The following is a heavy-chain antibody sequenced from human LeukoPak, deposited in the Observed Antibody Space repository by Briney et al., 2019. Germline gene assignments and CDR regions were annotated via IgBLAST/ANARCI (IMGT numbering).Heavy chain of an antibody. J-gene: IGHJ6*02. D-gene: IGHD3-3*01. Sequence: ASVKVSCKVSGYTLTELSMHWVRQAPGKGLEWMGGFDPEDGETIYAQKFQGRVTMTEDTSTDTAYMELSSLRSEDTAVYYCAREYYDFWSGYYLNYYYYGMDVWGQGTTVTVSS. CDR3: AREYYDFWSGYYLNYYYYGMDV. CDR1: GYTLTELS. V-gene: IGHV1-24*01. CDR2: FDPEDGET.